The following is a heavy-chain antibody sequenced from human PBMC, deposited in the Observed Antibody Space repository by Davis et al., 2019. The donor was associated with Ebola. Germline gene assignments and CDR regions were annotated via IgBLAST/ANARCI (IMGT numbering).Heavy chain of an antibody. D-gene: IGHD1-26*01. Sequence: PGGSLRLSCAASGFTFSSYSMNWVRQAPGKGLEWVSYISSGSSTIYYADSVKGRFTISRDNAKNSLYLQMSSLRDEDTAVYYCASGGSSTWTTFHYWDQGTLVTVSS. J-gene: IGHJ4*02. V-gene: IGHV3-48*02. CDR2: ISSGSSTI. CDR1: GFTFSSYS. CDR3: ASGGSSTWTTFHY.